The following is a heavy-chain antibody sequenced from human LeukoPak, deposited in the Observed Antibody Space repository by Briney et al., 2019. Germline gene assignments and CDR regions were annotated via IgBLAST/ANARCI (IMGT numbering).Heavy chain of an antibody. Sequence: FQGRVTMTRDMSTSTVYMELSSLRSEDTAVYYCARERSSGYNDAFDIWGQGTMVTVSS. J-gene: IGHJ3*02. CDR3: ARERSSGYNDAFDI. D-gene: IGHD3-22*01. V-gene: IGHV1-46*01.